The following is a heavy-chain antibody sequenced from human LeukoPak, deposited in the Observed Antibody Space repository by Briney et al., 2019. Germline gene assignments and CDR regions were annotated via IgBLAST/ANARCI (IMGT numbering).Heavy chain of an antibody. CDR2: ISSSSSYI. Sequence: PGGSLRLSCAASGFTFSSYSMNWVRQAPGKGLEWVSSISSSSSYIYYADSVEGRFTISRDNAKNSLYLQMNSLRAEDTAVYYCAREESWKVDYWGQGTLVTVSS. J-gene: IGHJ4*02. D-gene: IGHD1-1*01. CDR1: GFTFSSYS. V-gene: IGHV3-21*01. CDR3: AREESWKVDY.